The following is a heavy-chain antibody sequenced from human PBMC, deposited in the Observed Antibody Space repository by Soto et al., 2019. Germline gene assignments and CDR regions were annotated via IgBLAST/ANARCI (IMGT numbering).Heavy chain of an antibody. V-gene: IGHV4-59*08. D-gene: IGHD6-19*01. CDR1: GGSISSYY. Sequence: QVQLQESGPGLVKPSETLSLTCTVSGGSISSYYWSWIRQPPGKGLEWIGYIYYSGSTNYNPSLNRRVTISVDTSKNQFSRTLSSVTAADTAVYYCARHGGSGWSDYFDSWGQGTLVTVSS. CDR2: IYYSGST. CDR3: ARHGGSGWSDYFDS. J-gene: IGHJ4*02.